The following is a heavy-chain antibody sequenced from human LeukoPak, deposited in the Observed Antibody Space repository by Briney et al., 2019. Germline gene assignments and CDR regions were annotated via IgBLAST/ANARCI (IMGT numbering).Heavy chain of an antibody. CDR3: ARDDGGALDY. CDR2: ISYDGSNK. CDR1: GFTFSSYG. J-gene: IGHJ4*02. Sequence: PGGSLRLSCAASGFTFSSYGIHWVRQAPGKGLEWVAVISYDGSNKYYADSVKGRFTISRDNSKNTLYLQMNSLRAEDTAVYYCARDDGGALDYWGQGTLVTVSS. D-gene: IGHD1-26*01. V-gene: IGHV3-30*03.